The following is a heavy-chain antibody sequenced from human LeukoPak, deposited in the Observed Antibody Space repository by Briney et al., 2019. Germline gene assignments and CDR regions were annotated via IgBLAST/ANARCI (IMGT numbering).Heavy chain of an antibody. D-gene: IGHD6-19*01. Sequence: PSETLSLTCTVSGGSISSYYWSWIRQPPGKGLEWIGYIYYGGSTNYNPSLKSRVTISVDTSKNQFSLKLSSVTAADTAVYYCAREEIAVAGTAAGFDYWGQGTLVTVSS. CDR1: GGSISSYY. CDR3: AREEIAVAGTAAGFDY. V-gene: IGHV4-59*01. J-gene: IGHJ4*02. CDR2: IYYGGST.